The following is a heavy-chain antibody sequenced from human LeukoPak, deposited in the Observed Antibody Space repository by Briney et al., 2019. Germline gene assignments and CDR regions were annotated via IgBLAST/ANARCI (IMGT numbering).Heavy chain of an antibody. CDR2: IYTSGST. D-gene: IGHD5-18*01. Sequence: PSETLSLTCTVSGGSISSGSYYWRWIRQPAGKGLEWIGRIYTSGSTNYNPSLKSRVTISVDTSKNQFSLSLSSVTAADTAVSYCARPVQLWLLGYWGQGTLVTVSS. CDR3: ARPVQLWLLGY. J-gene: IGHJ4*02. V-gene: IGHV4-61*02. CDR1: GGSISSGSYY.